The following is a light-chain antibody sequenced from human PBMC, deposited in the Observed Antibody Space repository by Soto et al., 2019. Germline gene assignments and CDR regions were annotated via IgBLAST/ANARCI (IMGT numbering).Light chain of an antibody. J-gene: IGLJ3*02. CDR1: SSDVGAYNY. CDR3: SSYTSSTTQV. V-gene: IGLV2-14*01. CDR2: EVG. Sequence: QSALTQPASVSGSPGQSITISCAGTSSDVGAYNYVSWYQQHPGKAPKLVIYEVGDRPSGVSNRFSGSKSGNTAPLTISGLQAEDEADYYCSSYTSSTTQVFGGGTKLTVL.